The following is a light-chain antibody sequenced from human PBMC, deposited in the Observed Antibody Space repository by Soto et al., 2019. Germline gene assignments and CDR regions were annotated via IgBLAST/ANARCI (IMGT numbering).Light chain of an antibody. CDR2: AAS. CDR3: QQSYSTPLT. CDR1: QSVCCF. J-gene: IGKJ4*01. Sequence: DIQMTQSPSSLSVSVGDRVTITCRASQSVCCFLNWYQQKLGNAPKLLIYAASSLQSGVPSRFSGSGSGTDFTLTISSLQPEDFATYYCQQSYSTPLTFGGGTKVDIK. V-gene: IGKV1-39*01.